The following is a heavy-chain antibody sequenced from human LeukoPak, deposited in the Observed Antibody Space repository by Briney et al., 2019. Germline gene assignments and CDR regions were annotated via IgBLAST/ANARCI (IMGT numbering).Heavy chain of an antibody. D-gene: IGHD3-10*01. CDR2: IYSGGST. J-gene: IGHJ4*02. CDR3: ARAGLYYYGSGNPPPFDY. V-gene: IGHV3-66*01. Sequence: GGSLRLSCAASGFTVSINYMSWVRQAPGKGLELVSVIYSGGSTYYADSVKGRFTISRDNSKNTLYLQMNSLRAEDTAVYYCARAGLYYYGSGNPPPFDYWGQGTLVTVSS. CDR1: GFTVSINY.